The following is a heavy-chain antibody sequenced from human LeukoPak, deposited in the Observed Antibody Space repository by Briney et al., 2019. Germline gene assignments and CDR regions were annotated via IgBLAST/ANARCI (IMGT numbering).Heavy chain of an antibody. Sequence: PGGSLRLSCAASGFTFSSYAKHWVRQAPGKGLEWVAVISYDGSNKYYADSVKGRFTISRDNSKNTLYLQMNSLRAEDTAVYYCARDTAFSVLRYFDWLLTPAHIDYWGQGTLVTVSS. J-gene: IGHJ4*02. CDR2: ISYDGSNK. CDR3: ARDTAFSVLRYFDWLLTPAHIDY. V-gene: IGHV3-30-3*01. CDR1: GFTFSSYA. D-gene: IGHD3-9*01.